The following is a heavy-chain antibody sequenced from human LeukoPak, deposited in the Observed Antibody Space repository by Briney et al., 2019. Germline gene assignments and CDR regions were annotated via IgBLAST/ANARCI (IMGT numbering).Heavy chain of an antibody. J-gene: IGHJ5*02. CDR1: GFTFSNYA. D-gene: IGHD4-11*01. V-gene: IGHV3-23*01. Sequence: GGSLRLSCSASGFTFSNYAMSWVRQAPGKGLEWVSAINDGVGRAFYADAVRGRFTISRDNSQNTLYLQMNSLRAEDTAICYCAKGRYSSSWAPFDPWGQGTLVTVSS. CDR3: AKGRYSSSWAPFDP. CDR2: INDGVGRA.